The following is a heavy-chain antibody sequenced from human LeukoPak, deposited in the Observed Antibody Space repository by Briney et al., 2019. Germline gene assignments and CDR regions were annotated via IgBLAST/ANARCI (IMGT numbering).Heavy chain of an antibody. V-gene: IGHV1-18*01. D-gene: IGHD6-13*01. J-gene: IGHJ5*02. CDR1: GYTFTSYG. CDR3: ARDVSSSWYAANWFDP. Sequence: ASVKVSCKASGYTFTSYGISWVRQAPGQGLEWMGWISAYNGNTNYAQKLQGRVTMTADTSTSTAYMELRGLTSDDTAVYYCARDVSSSWYAANWFDPGAREPWSPSPQ. CDR2: ISAYNGNT.